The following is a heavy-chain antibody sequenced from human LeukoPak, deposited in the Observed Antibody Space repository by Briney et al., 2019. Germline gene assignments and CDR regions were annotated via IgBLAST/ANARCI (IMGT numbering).Heavy chain of an antibody. J-gene: IGHJ6*02. CDR2: ISAYDGNT. D-gene: IGHD5/OR15-5a*01. V-gene: IGHV1-18*01. Sequence: ASVKVSCKASGYTFNRFGISWVRQAPGQGLEWLGWISAYDGNTNYAQKLQGRVTMTTDTSTSTAYMELRSLRSDDTAVYYCATMSYYYGMDVWGQGTTVTVSS. CDR1: GYTFNRFG. CDR3: ATMSYYYGMDV.